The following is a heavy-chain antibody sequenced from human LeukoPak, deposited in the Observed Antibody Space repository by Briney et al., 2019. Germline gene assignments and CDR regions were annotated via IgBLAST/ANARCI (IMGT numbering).Heavy chain of an antibody. Sequence: PGGSLRLSCAASGFIFTDYGMHWVRQAPGKGLEWLTFIRYDGSDKYYADSVKGRFTISRDNSKNTLYLQMNSLTSEDTAVYYCARAGYSSSLYYFDYWGQGTLVTVSS. D-gene: IGHD6-13*01. J-gene: IGHJ4*02. V-gene: IGHV3-30*02. CDR2: IRYDGSDK. CDR3: ARAGYSSSLYYFDY. CDR1: GFIFTDYG.